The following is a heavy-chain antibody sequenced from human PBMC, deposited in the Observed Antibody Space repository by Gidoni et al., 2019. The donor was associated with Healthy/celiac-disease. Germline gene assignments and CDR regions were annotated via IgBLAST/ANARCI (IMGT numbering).Heavy chain of an antibody. V-gene: IGHV3-30*01. CDR3: ARDADVDTADAPLDY. J-gene: IGHJ4*02. Sequence: QVQLVESGGGVVQPGRSLRLYCAASGFTFSSYAMHWVRQAPGKGLEWVAVISYDGSNKYYADSVKGRFTISRDNSKNTLYLQMNRLRAEDTAVYYCARDADVDTADAPLDYWGQGTLVTVSS. D-gene: IGHD5-18*01. CDR1: GFTFSSYA. CDR2: ISYDGSNK.